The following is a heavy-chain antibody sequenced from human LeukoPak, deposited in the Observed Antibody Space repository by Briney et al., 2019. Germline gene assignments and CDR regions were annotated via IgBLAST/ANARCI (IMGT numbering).Heavy chain of an antibody. D-gene: IGHD6-19*01. CDR1: GGSISNYH. J-gene: IGHJ4*02. CDR2: IHTSGST. V-gene: IGHV4-4*07. CDR3: ARRGTSTGWSFDY. Sequence: SETLSLTCTVSGGSISNYHWSWIRQPAGKGLEWIGQIHTSGSTNYNPPLKSRVTMSIDTPENQLSLTIRSVTAADTAVYYCARRGTSTGWSFDYWGQGTLVTVSS.